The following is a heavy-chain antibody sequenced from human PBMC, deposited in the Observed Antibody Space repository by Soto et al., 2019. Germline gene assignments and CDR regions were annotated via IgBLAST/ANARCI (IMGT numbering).Heavy chain of an antibody. CDR2: IYYSGST. Sequence: SETLSLTCTVSGGSISSYYWSWIRQPPGKGLEWIGYIYYSGSTNYNPSLKSRVTISVDTSKNQFSLKLSSVTAADTAVYYCARRWGDYFAYWGQGPRVTVSS. D-gene: IGHD3-16*01. J-gene: IGHJ4*02. V-gene: IGHV4-59*08. CDR3: ARRWGDYFAY. CDR1: GGSISSYY.